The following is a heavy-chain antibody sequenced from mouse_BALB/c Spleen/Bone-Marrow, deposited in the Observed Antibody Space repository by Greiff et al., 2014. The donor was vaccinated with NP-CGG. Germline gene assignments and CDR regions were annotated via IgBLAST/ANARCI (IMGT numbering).Heavy chain of an antibody. Sequence: EVQLQESGPELVKPGASVKVSCKASGYAFTNYNMYWVKQSHGKSLEWIGYNDPYSGGTNYNQKFKGKATLTVDKSSSTAYMHLNSLTSEDSAVYYCARLGTTAVPDYWGQGTTLTVSS. J-gene: IGHJ2*01. D-gene: IGHD1-1*01. CDR1: GYAFTNYN. V-gene: IGHV1S135*01. CDR2: NDPYSGGT. CDR3: ARLGTTAVPDY.